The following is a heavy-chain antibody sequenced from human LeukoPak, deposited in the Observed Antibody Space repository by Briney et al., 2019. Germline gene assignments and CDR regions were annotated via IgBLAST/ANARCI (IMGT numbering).Heavy chain of an antibody. CDR1: GGTFSSYA. Sequence: ASVKVSCKASGGTFSSYATSWVRQAPGQGLEWMGWISAYNGNTNYAQKLQGRVTMTTDTSTSTAYMELRSLRSDDTAVYYCATSFLTGDSHPFDYWGQGTLVTVSS. CDR3: ATSFLTGDSHPFDY. D-gene: IGHD7-27*01. CDR2: ISAYNGNT. V-gene: IGHV1-18*01. J-gene: IGHJ4*02.